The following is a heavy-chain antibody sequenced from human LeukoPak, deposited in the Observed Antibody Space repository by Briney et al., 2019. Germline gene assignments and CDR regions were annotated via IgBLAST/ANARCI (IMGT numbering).Heavy chain of an antibody. CDR2: INPNSGGT. CDR3: ARAPAAPIVGATLYYFDY. D-gene: IGHD1-26*01. V-gene: IGHV1-2*06. CDR1: GYTFTGYY. Sequence: ASVKVSCKASGYTFTGYYMHWVRQAPGQGLEWMGRINPNSGGTNYAQKFQGRVTMTRDTSISTAYMELSSLRSEDTAVYYCARAPAAPIVGATLYYFDYWGQGTLVTVSS. J-gene: IGHJ4*02.